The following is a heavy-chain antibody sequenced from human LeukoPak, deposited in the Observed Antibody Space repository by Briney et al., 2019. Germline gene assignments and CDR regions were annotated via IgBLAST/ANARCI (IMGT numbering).Heavy chain of an antibody. CDR2: MNPNSGNT. CDR3: ARVPREIASI. J-gene: IGHJ3*02. CDR1: GYTLTSYD. D-gene: IGHD3-16*02. Sequence: ASVKVSCKASGYTLTSYDINWVRQATGQGLEWMGYMNPNSGNTSYAQKFQGRVTMTRNTSISTAYMELSSLRFEDTAVYYCARVPREIASIWGQGTMVTVSS. V-gene: IGHV1-8*01.